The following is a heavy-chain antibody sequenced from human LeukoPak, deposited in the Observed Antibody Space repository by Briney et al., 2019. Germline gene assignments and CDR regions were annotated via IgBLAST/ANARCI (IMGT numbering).Heavy chain of an antibody. D-gene: IGHD1-7*01. CDR3: TTIYNWNYVGYYYGMDV. CDR2: TRSKAYGGTT. Sequence: GGSLRLSCTASGFTFGDYAMSWFRQAPGKGLEWVGFTRSKAYGGTTEYAASVKGRFTISRDDSKSIAYLQMNSLKTEDTAVYYCTTIYNWNYVGYYYGMDVWGQGTTVTVSS. CDR1: GFTFGDYA. V-gene: IGHV3-49*03. J-gene: IGHJ6*02.